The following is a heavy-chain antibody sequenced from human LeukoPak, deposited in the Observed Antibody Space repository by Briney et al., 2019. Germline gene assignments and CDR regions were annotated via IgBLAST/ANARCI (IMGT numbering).Heavy chain of an antibody. CDR3: ARNREQLGFYYYYYSMDV. D-gene: IGHD6-13*01. V-gene: IGHV3-7*01. Sequence: GGSLRLSCAASGFTFSSYWISWVRQAPGKGLEWVANIKQDGSEKYYVDSVKGRFTISRDNAKNSLYLQMNSLRAEDTAVYYCARNREQLGFYYYYYSMDVWGKGTTVTVSS. J-gene: IGHJ6*03. CDR1: GFTFSSYW. CDR2: IKQDGSEK.